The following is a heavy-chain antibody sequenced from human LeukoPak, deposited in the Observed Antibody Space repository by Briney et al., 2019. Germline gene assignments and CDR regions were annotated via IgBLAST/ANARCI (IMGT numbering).Heavy chain of an antibody. Sequence: SETLSLTCAVYGGSFSGYYWSWIRQPPGKGLEWIGEINHSGSTNYNPSLKSRVTISVDTSKNQFSLKLSSVTAADTAVYYCARDWGFEGLVPVPYYWGQGTLVTVSS. J-gene: IGHJ4*02. CDR2: INHSGST. D-gene: IGHD3/OR15-3a*01. CDR3: ARDWGFEGLVPVPYY. V-gene: IGHV4-34*01. CDR1: GGSFSGYY.